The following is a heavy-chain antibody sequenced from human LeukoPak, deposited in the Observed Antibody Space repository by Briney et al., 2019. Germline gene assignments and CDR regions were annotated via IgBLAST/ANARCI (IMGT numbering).Heavy chain of an antibody. CDR3: ARQPGSYDFWSGSLDV. CDR1: GYSFTSYW. CDR2: IYPGDSDT. D-gene: IGHD3-3*01. Sequence: GESRKVSCKGSGYSFTSYWIGWVRQMPGKGLERMGIIYPGDSDTRYSPSFQGQVTISADESISTAYLQWSSLKASDTAMYYCARQPGSYDFWSGSLDVWGKGTTVTISS. V-gene: IGHV5-51*01. J-gene: IGHJ6*04.